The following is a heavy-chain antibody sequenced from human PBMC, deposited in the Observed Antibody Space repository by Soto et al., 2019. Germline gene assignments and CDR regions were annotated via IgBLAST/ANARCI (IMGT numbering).Heavy chain of an antibody. CDR3: ATTGNYGSVTSFRADY. CDR2: INPNNGGT. Sequence: ASVKVSCKASGYTFTGYYVHWVRQAPGQGLEGMGWINPNNGGTVYAQKFQGRVTMTRDTSISTAYMDLSSLRFDDTAVYYCATTGNYGSVTSFRADYCGQGTLVTFS. J-gene: IGHJ4*02. CDR1: GYTFTGYY. V-gene: IGHV1-2*02. D-gene: IGHD3-10*01.